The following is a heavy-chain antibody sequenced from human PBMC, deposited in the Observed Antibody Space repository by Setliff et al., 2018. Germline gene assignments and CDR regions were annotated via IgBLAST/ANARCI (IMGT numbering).Heavy chain of an antibody. CDR1: GGSFSDYW. CDR2: IHHSGST. V-gene: IGHV4-34*01. D-gene: IGHD4-17*01. Sequence: SETLSLTCAVYGGSFSDYWWSWIRQLPGKGLEWIAEIHHSGSTNFHPSLKSRVAISVDPSKNQFYLNLRSVTAADTAVYFCARGTKTMVINYWYSDVWGRGTPVT. J-gene: IGHJ2*01. CDR3: ARGTKTMVINYWYSDV.